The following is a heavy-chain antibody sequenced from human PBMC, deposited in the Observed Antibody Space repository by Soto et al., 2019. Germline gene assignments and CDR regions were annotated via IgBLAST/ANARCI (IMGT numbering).Heavy chain of an antibody. CDR2: IKSKTDGGTT. CDR1: GFTFTSAW. Sequence: GGSLRLSCAASGFTFTSAWMSWVRQAPGKGLEWVGRIKSKTDGGTTDYAAPVRGRFTISRDDSKNTLYVQLNSLKTEDTAVYYCTTDSILAPLFHWGQGTPVTVSS. V-gene: IGHV3-15*01. D-gene: IGHD3-3*02. CDR3: TTDSILAPLFH. J-gene: IGHJ4*02.